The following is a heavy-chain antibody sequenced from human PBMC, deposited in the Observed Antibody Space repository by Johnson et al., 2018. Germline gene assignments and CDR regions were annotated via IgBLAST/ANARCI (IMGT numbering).Heavy chain of an antibody. CDR1: GFTFSSYA. J-gene: IGHJ3*02. CDR2: IWYDGSNK. Sequence: QVQLVESGGGVVQPGRSLRLSCAASGFTFSSYAMHWVRQAPGKGLEWVAVIWYDGSNKYYADSVKGRFTISRDNPKNTVYLQMNSLRAEDTAVYYCARDKGYCGRDCYSLGAFDIWGQGTMVTVSS. V-gene: IGHV3-33*08. CDR3: ARDKGYCGRDCYSLGAFDI. D-gene: IGHD2-21*02.